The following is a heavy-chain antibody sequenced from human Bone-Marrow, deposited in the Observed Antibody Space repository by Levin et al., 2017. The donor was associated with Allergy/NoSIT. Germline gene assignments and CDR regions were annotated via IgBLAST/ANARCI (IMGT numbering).Heavy chain of an antibody. CDR3: ARKDIVARAGAFDI. V-gene: IGHV3-53*01. Sequence: GGSLRLSCAASGFTVSSNYMSWVRQAPGKGLEWVSVIYSGGSTYYADSVKGRFTISRDNSKNTLYLQMNSLRAEDTAVYYCARKDIVARAGAFDIWGQGTMVTVSS. J-gene: IGHJ3*02. CDR2: IYSGGST. D-gene: IGHD5-12*01. CDR1: GFTVSSNY.